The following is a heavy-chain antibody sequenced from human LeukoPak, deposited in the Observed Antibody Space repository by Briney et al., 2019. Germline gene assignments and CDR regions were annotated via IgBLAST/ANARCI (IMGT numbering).Heavy chain of an antibody. J-gene: IGHJ4*02. CDR2: IKQDGSEK. Sequence: GALRLSCAASGFTFSNYWMSWVRQAPGKGLEWVANIKQDGSEKYYVGSVKGRYTISRDNADNSLYLQMNSLRAEDTAVYYCARLRTFDYWGQGTLVTVSS. V-gene: IGHV3-7*03. D-gene: IGHD1-14*01. CDR1: GFTFSNYW. CDR3: ARLRTFDY.